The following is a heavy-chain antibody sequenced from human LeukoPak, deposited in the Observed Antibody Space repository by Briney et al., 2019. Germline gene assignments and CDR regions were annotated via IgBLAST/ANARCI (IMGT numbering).Heavy chain of an antibody. CDR1: GFTFSSYS. D-gene: IGHD2-2*01. J-gene: IGHJ4*02. CDR3: ARGDRDLYCSSTSCYPVL. CDR2: ISSSSSYI. Sequence: GGSLRLSCVPSGFTFSSYSMNWVRQAPGKGLEWVSSISSSSSYIYYADSVKGRFTISRDNAKNSLYLQMNSLRAEDTAVYYCARGDRDLYCSSTSCYPVLGGQGTLVTVSS. V-gene: IGHV3-21*01.